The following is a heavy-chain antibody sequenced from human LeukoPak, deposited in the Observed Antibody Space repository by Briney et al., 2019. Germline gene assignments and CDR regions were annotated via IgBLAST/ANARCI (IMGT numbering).Heavy chain of an antibody. D-gene: IGHD3-3*01. CDR1: GYTFTSYG. Sequence: ASVKVSCKASGYTFTSYGISWVRQAPGQGLEWMGWISAYNGNTNYAQKLQGRVTMTTDTSTSTAYMELRSLRSDDTAVYYCARRRHYDFWSATRNGRFDYWGQGTLVTVSS. V-gene: IGHV1-18*01. J-gene: IGHJ4*02. CDR2: ISAYNGNT. CDR3: ARRRHYDFWSATRNGRFDY.